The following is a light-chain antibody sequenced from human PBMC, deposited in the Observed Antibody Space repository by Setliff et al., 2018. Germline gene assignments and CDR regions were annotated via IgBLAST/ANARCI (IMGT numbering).Light chain of an antibody. CDR1: TSNIGSNP. CDR2: SNN. J-gene: IGLJ1*01. CDR3: EAWDDSLNGYV. V-gene: IGLV1-44*01. Sequence: LTQPPSASGTPGQRITISCSGGTSNIGSNPVNWYQQLPGTAPKLLIYSNNQRPSGVPDRFSGSKSGTSASLAVSGLQSEDEADFYCEAWDDSLNGYVFGSGTKVTVL.